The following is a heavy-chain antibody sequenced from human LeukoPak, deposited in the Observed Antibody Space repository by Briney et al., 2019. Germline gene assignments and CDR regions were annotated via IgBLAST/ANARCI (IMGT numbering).Heavy chain of an antibody. CDR1: GGSFSGYY. D-gene: IGHD3-22*01. Sequence: SETLSLTCAVYGGSFSGYYWSWIRQPPGKGLEWIGEINHSGSTNYNPSLKSRVTISVDTSKNQFSLKLSSVTAADTAVYYCARGISWYYYDSSGYYPLYYYYYMDVWGKGTTVTVSS. CDR2: INHSGST. V-gene: IGHV4-34*01. J-gene: IGHJ6*03. CDR3: ARGISWYYYDSSGYYPLYYYYYMDV.